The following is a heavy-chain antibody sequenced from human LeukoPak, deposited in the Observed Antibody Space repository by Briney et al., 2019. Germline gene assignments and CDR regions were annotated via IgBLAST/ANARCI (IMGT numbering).Heavy chain of an antibody. Sequence: SETLSLTCTVSGYSISTGYYWDWIRQPPGKGLEWIGSIYHSGSTYYNPSLKSRVTISVDTSKNQFSLRLSSVTAADTAVYYCAGDWGVSARPGYMDVWGKGTTVTVSS. CDR1: GYSISTGYY. V-gene: IGHV4-38-2*02. J-gene: IGHJ6*03. CDR3: AGDWGVSARPGYMDV. D-gene: IGHD6-6*01. CDR2: IYHSGST.